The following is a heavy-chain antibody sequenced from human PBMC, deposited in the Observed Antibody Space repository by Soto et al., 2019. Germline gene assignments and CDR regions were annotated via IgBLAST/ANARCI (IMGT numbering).Heavy chain of an antibody. V-gene: IGHV3-48*02. CDR2: ISSDGSAI. CDR1: AFTLSSYS. Sequence: GGSLRLSCAASAFTLSSYSMNWVRQAPGKGLEWISHISSDGSAIYYADSVDGRFTISRDNAKNSLYLQMHSLRDEDTAVYYCARDLDYYDAGSPDAFDIWGQGTMVTVSS. J-gene: IGHJ3*02. D-gene: IGHD3-10*01. CDR3: ARDLDYYDAGSPDAFDI.